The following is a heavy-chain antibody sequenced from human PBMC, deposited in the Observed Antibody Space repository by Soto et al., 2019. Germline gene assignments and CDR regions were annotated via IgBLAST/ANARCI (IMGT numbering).Heavy chain of an antibody. Sequence: QVQLQQWGAGLLKPSDTLSLTCGVYGGSFSGYYWNWIRQPPGKGLEWIGEIDHSGSSNFNPFLTIRVTISVDTSKNQFSLKLDSMTAGDTVVYFCARGRGFLINAPADDFWRLGRYYYMDVWGKGTRVTVSS. J-gene: IGHJ6*03. CDR1: GGSFSGYY. V-gene: IGHV4-34*01. D-gene: IGHD3-3*01. CDR3: ARGRGFLINAPADDFWRLGRYYYMDV. CDR2: IDHSGSS.